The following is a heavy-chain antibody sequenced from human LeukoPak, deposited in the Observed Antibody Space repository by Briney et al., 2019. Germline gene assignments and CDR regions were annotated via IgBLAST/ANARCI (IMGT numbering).Heavy chain of an antibody. J-gene: IGHJ6*02. CDR3: ASLTAAGSVSFRDRNYYYYGMDV. CDR2: IYYSGST. Sequence: PSETLSLTCTVSGGSISSGGYYWSWIRQHPGKGLEWIGYIYYSGSTYYNPSLKSRVTISVDTSKNQFSLKLSSVTAADTAVYYCASLTAAGSVSFRDRNYYYYGMDVWGQGTTVTVSS. D-gene: IGHD6-13*01. V-gene: IGHV4-31*03. CDR1: GGSISSGGYY.